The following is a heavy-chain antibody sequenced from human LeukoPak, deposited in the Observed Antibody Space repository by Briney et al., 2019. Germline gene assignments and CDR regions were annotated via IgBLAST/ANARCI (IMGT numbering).Heavy chain of an antibody. CDR3: ARDLRYYYDSSEPMFDP. D-gene: IGHD3-22*01. CDR2: IYYSGST. CDR1: GGSISSYY. J-gene: IGHJ5*02. V-gene: IGHV4-59*01. Sequence: SETLSLTCTVSGGSISSYYWSWIRQPPGKGLEGIGYIYYSGSTNYNPSLKSRVTISVDTSKNQFSLKLSSVTAADTAVYYCARDLRYYYDSSEPMFDPWGQGTLVTVSS.